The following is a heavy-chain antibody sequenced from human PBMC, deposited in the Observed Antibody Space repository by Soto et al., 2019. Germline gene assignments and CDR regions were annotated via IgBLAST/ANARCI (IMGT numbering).Heavy chain of an antibody. D-gene: IGHD2-15*01. CDR3: ANQGYCSGGTCYYYYGTDI. J-gene: IGHJ6*02. Sequence: PGGSLRLSCAASGFNFRYYAMTWVRHAPGKGLEWVSAISGSGDSTFYADSVKGRFTISRDNSKNTLYLQMNSLRGEDTAVYYCANQGYCSGGTCYYYYGTDIWVQGTTATVSS. CDR2: ISGSGDST. V-gene: IGHV3-23*01. CDR1: GFNFRYYA.